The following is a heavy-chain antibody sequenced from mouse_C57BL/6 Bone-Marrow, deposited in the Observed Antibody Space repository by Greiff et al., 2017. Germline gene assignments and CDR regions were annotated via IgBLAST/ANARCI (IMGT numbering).Heavy chain of an antibody. J-gene: IGHJ2*01. Sequence: QVQLQQPGAELVKPGASVKLSCKASGYTFPSYWMHWVKQRPGQGLEWIGMIHPNSGSTNYNEKFKSKATLTVDKSSSTAYMQLSSLTSEDSAVYYCARRGTTVDFFDYWGQGTTLTVSS. CDR3: ARRGTTVDFFDY. CDR1: GYTFPSYW. V-gene: IGHV1-64*01. D-gene: IGHD1-1*01. CDR2: IHPNSGST.